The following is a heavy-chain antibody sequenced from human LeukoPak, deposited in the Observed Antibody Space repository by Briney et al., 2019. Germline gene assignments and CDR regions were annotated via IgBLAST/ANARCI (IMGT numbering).Heavy chain of an antibody. CDR3: ASNSGG. V-gene: IGHV3-66*02. D-gene: IGHD3-10*01. CDR1: DFSISNDW. CDR2: IYSGGST. Sequence: GGSLRLSCEASDFSISNDWMSWVRQAPGRGLEWVSVIYSGGSTYYADSVKGRFTISRDNSKNTLYLQMNSLRAEDTAVYYCASNSGGGGQGTLVTVSS. J-gene: IGHJ4*02.